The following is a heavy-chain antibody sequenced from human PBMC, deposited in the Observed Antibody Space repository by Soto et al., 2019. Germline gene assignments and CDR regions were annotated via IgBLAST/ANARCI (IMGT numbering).Heavy chain of an antibody. CDR2: INPSGGNT. Sequence: ASVKVSCKASGYTFTSYYVHWVRQAPGQGLEWMGVINPSGGNTAYAQEFQGRVTMTRDTSTSTVYMELSSLRSEDTAVYYCATGIVTTLNNYYYYYMDVWGKGTTVTVSS. CDR1: GYTFTSYY. CDR3: ATGIVTTLNNYYYYYMDV. V-gene: IGHV1-46*03. D-gene: IGHD3-22*01. J-gene: IGHJ6*03.